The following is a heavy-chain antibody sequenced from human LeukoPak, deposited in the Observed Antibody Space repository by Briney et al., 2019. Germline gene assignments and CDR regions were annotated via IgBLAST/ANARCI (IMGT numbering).Heavy chain of an antibody. CDR1: GGSISSYY. CDR3: ARGLYGSGDGGDGSDAFDI. CDR2: IYYSGST. Sequence: SETLSLTCTVSGGSISSYYWSWIRQPPGKGLEWIGYIYYSGSTNYNPSLKSRVTISVDTSKNQFSLKLSSVTAADTAVYYCARGLYGSGDGGDGSDAFDIWGQGTMVTVSS. J-gene: IGHJ3*02. V-gene: IGHV4-59*01. D-gene: IGHD3-10*01.